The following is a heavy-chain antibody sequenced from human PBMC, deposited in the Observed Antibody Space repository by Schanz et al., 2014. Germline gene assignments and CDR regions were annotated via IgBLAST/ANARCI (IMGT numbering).Heavy chain of an antibody. J-gene: IGHJ4*02. CDR2: ISHSGGSK. CDR3: ARRASCSRIGCPFDS. Sequence: EVQLLESGGGLVQPGGSLRLSCAASGFTFNSYAMTWVRQAPGKGLEWVSSISHSGGSKYYADSVKGRFTISRDNSENTLYLQMNSLRAEDTAMYYCARRASCSRIGCPFDSWGQGTLVTVSS. V-gene: IGHV3-23*01. D-gene: IGHD2-2*01. CDR1: GFTFNSYA.